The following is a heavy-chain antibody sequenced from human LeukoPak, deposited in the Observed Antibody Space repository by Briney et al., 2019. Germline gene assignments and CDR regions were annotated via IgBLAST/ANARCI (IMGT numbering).Heavy chain of an antibody. J-gene: IGHJ4*02. Sequence: SETLSLTCAVSGYSISCGYYWGWIRQPPGKGLEWIGSIYHSGSTYYNPSLKSRVTISVDTSKNQFSLKLSSVTAADTAVYYCARTDFWSGYYRNFDYWGQGTLVTVSS. CDR2: IYHSGST. CDR1: GYSISCGYY. CDR3: ARTDFWSGYYRNFDY. D-gene: IGHD3-3*01. V-gene: IGHV4-38-2*01.